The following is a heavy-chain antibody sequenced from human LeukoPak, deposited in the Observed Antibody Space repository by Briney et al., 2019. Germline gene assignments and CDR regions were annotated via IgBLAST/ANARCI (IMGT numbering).Heavy chain of an antibody. D-gene: IGHD3-9*01. J-gene: IGHJ6*03. Sequence: GASVKVSCKASGYTFTSYAMNWVRQAPGQGLEWMGWINPNSGGTNYAQKFQGRVTMTRDTSISTAYMELSRLRSDDTAVYYCARDLIRYFDWRYYYYYMDVWGKGTTVTVSS. V-gene: IGHV1-2*02. CDR2: INPNSGGT. CDR1: GYTFTSYA. CDR3: ARDLIRYFDWRYYYYYMDV.